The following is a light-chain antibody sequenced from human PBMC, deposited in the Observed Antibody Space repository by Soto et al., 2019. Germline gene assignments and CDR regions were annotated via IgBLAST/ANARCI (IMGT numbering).Light chain of an antibody. V-gene: IGKV1-39*01. CDR2: AAS. J-gene: IGKJ5*01. CDR3: QQGYSSAIT. Sequence: DMQMTQSPASLSACVGDTVTITCRASQSIGKHLNWYQQKPGKAPKFLIYAASSLQSGVPSRSSGSGSGTDFTLTVNSLQPEDFATYYCQQGYSSAITFGQGTRLEI. CDR1: QSIGKH.